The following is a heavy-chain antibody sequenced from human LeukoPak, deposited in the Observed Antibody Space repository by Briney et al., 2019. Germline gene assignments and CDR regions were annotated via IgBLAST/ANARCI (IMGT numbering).Heavy chain of an antibody. CDR1: GFTFSNAW. D-gene: IGHD3-3*01. V-gene: IGHV3-15*01. CDR2: IKSKTDGGTT. CDR3: VPRKEWSCYMDV. J-gene: IGHJ6*03. Sequence: GGSLRLSCAASGFTFSNAWMSWVRQAPGKGLEWVGRIKSKTDGGTTDYAAPVKGRFTISRDDSKNTLYLQMNSLKTEDTAVYYCVPRKEWSCYMDVWGKGTTVTVSS.